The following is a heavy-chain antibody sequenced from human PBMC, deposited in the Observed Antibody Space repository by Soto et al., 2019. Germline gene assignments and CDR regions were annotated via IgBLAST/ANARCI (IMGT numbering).Heavy chain of an antibody. CDR2: TYYRSKWYN. CDR3: VRSRVFIAVAGMATYYYYDGMDV. Sequence: PSQTLSLTCAISGDSVSSDSAAWNWIRQSPSRGLEWLGRTYYRSKWYNDYAVSVNGRITINPDTSKNHFSLQLNSVTPEDTAVYYCVRSRVFIAVAGMATYYYYDGMDVWGRGTTVTVSS. D-gene: IGHD6-19*01. V-gene: IGHV6-1*01. J-gene: IGHJ6*02. CDR1: GDSVSSDSAA.